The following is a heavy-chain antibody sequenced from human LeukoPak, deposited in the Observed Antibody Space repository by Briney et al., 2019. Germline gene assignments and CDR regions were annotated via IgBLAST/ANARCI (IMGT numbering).Heavy chain of an antibody. CDR3: AREGQGTSCSFDY. Sequence: ASVKVSCKASGYTFTGYYMHWVRQAPGQGLEWMGWINPNSGDTNYAQKFQGRVTMTRDTSISTAYMELSRLRSDDTAVYYCAREGQGTSCSFDYWGQGTLVTVSS. CDR1: GYTFTGYY. D-gene: IGHD2-2*01. V-gene: IGHV1-2*02. CDR2: INPNSGDT. J-gene: IGHJ4*02.